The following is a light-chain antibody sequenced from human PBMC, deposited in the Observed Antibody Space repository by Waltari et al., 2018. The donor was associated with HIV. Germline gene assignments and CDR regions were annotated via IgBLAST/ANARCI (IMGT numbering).Light chain of an antibody. CDR2: GAS. CDR3: QQHINAPPWT. V-gene: IGKV3-20*01. CDR1: QSVGGHY. J-gene: IGKJ1*01. Sequence: IVLTQSPGTLSLSPGARATLSCRPSQSVGGHYLAWYQQPHSHAPRLLIFGASSRAPSIPDTFSGSGAGTDFTPTISRLEPEDFAVYFCQQHINAPPWTFGEGTKVEI.